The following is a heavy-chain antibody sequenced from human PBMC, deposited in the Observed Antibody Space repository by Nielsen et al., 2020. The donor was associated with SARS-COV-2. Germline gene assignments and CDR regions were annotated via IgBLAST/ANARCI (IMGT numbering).Heavy chain of an antibody. V-gene: IGHV3-21*06. CDR1: GFSFNNHD. D-gene: IGHD1-26*01. CDR3: ARDSVASGTYPTFDF. Sequence: GESLKISCAASGFSFNNHDMNWVRQAPEKGLEWVASMTSDGGKTYYTDSVRGRFTISRDNAKNLLSLEMNSLTGEDTAVYYCARDSVASGTYPTFDFWGQGTLVTVSS. CDR2: MTSDGGKT. J-gene: IGHJ4*02.